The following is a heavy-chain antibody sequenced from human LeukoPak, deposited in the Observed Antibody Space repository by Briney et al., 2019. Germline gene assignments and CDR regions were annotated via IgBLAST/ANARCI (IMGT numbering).Heavy chain of an antibody. CDR2: IYHSGST. CDR1: GYSISSGYY. Sequence: PSETLSLTCAVSGYSISSGYYWGWIRQPPGKGLEWIGSIYHSGSTYYNPSLKSRVTISVDTSKNQFSLKLSSVTAADTAVYYCARLIYYDFWSYFDYWGQGTLVTVSS. D-gene: IGHD3-3*01. CDR3: ARLIYYDFWSYFDY. V-gene: IGHV4-38-2*01. J-gene: IGHJ4*02.